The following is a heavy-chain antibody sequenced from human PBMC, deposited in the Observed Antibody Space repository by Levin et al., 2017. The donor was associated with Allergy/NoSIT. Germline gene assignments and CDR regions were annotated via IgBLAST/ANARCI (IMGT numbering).Heavy chain of an antibody. J-gene: IGHJ4*02. Sequence: GGSLRLSCAASGFTFSTFWMSWVRQAPGKGLEWVANIKQDGSDKYYVDSVEGRFTVSRDNAKNSLYLQMNSLRVEDTAVYYCARDHDGEYEYFDFWGQGTLVTVSS. V-gene: IGHV3-7*01. CDR3: ARDHDGEYEYFDF. CDR1: GFTFSTFW. CDR2: IKQDGSDK. D-gene: IGHD3-10*01.